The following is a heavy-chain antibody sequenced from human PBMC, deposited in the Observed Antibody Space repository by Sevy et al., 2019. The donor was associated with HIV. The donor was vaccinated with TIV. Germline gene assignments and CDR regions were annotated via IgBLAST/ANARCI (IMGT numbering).Heavy chain of an antibody. CDR3: ARLQDTAMFDY. V-gene: IGHV4-39*01. D-gene: IGHD5-18*01. J-gene: IGHJ4*02. CDR1: GGSISSSSYY. CDR2: IYYSGST. Sequence: SETLSLTCTVSGGSISSSSYYWGWIRQPPGKGLEWIGSIYYSGSTYYNPSLKSRDTISVDTSKNQFSLKLSSVTAADTAVYYCARLQDTAMFDYWGQGTLVTVSS.